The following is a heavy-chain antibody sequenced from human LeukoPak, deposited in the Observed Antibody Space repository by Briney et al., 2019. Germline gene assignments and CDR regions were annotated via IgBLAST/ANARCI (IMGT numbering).Heavy chain of an antibody. CDR3: ATNIVVVVAARVGMDV. CDR2: ISGSGGST. Sequence: GGSLRLSCAASGFTFSNYAMSWVRQAPGKGLEWVSAISGSGGSTYYADSVKGRFTISRDNSKNTLYLQMNSLRAEDTAVYYCATNIVVVVAARVGMDVWGQGTTVTVSS. V-gene: IGHV3-23*01. D-gene: IGHD2-15*01. CDR1: GFTFSNYA. J-gene: IGHJ6*02.